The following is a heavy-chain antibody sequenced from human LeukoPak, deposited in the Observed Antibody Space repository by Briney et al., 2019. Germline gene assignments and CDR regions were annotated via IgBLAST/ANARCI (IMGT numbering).Heavy chain of an antibody. CDR3: ARGRGWFAP. V-gene: IGHV4-59*01. CDR1: GGSISTYY. Sequence: SETLSLTCSVSGGSISTYYWSWIRQPPGKGLDWIGCVYYSGSTNYNPSLQSRVTISVGTSRNQFSLRLSSVTAADTAVYYCARGRGWFAPGGQGPLVTVSS. CDR2: VYYSGST. D-gene: IGHD3-10*01. J-gene: IGHJ5*02.